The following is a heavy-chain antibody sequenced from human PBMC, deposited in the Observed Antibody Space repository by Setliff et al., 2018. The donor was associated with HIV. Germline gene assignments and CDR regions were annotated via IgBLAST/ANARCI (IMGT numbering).Heavy chain of an antibody. J-gene: IGHJ4*02. CDR2: INRSGST. CDR3: ARDFSGTYYGDIDY. CDR1: GGSFSGHS. Sequence: SETLSLTCAVYGGSFSGHSWTWIRQPPGKGLEWIGEINRSGSTAYNPSLKSRVTISVDTSASTVDMELSSLTHEDTAVYYCARDFSGTYYGDIDYWGQGTLVTVSS. V-gene: IGHV4-34*01. D-gene: IGHD1-26*01.